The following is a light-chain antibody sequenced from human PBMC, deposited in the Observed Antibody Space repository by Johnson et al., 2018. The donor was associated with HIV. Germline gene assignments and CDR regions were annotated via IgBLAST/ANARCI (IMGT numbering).Light chain of an antibody. CDR2: EDD. V-gene: IGLV1-51*02. CDR1: SSDMGNYA. J-gene: IGLJ1*01. CDR3: GTWDSSLSAGYV. Sequence: QSVLTQPPSVSAAPGQKVTISCSGSSSDMGNYAVSWYQQLPGTAPKLLVYEDDKRPSDIPDRFSGSKSGTSATLGITGLQPGDEADYYCGTWDSSLSAGYVFGTGTKVTVL.